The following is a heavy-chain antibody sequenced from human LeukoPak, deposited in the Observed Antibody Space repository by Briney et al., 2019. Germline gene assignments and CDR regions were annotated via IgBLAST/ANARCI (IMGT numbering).Heavy chain of an antibody. CDR3: ARHVLRYFDWLQNWFDP. CDR1: GYTFTSYG. V-gene: IGHV1-18*01. CDR2: ISAYNGNT. Sequence: ASVKVSCKASGYTFTSYGLSWVRQAPGQGLEWMGWISAYNGNTNYAQKLQGRVTMTTDTSTSTAYMELRSLRSDDTAVYYCARHVLRYFDWLQNWFDPWGQGTLVTVSS. J-gene: IGHJ5*02. D-gene: IGHD3-9*01.